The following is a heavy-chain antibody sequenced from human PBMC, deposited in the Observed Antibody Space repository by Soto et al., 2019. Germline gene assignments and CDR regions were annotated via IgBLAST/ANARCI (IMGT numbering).Heavy chain of an antibody. D-gene: IGHD3-16*02. CDR1: GFSLSTSGVG. J-gene: IGHJ4*02. CDR2: IYWDDDK. Sequence: QITLRESGPTLVKPTQTLTLTCTFSGFSLSTSGVGVGWIRQPPGKALEWLALIYWDDDKRYISSLKNRLTITKDTSRNQVVLTFTNMDPVDTATYYCAHRGYPRCLYCCDLWGQGTLVTVSS. CDR3: AHRGYPRCLYCCDL. V-gene: IGHV2-5*02.